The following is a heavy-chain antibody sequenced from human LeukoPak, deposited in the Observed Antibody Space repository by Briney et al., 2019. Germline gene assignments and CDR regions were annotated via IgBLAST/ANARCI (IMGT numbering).Heavy chain of an antibody. J-gene: IGHJ5*02. CDR1: GGSISSYY. CDR2: IYYSGST. D-gene: IGHD6-19*01. CDR3: ARDPAVAGNNWFDP. Sequence: PSETLSLTCTVSGGSISSYYWSWIRQPPGKGLEWIGYIYYSGSTNYNPSLKSRVTISVDTSKNQFSLKPSSVTAADTAVYYCARDPAVAGNNWFDPWGQGTLVTVSS. V-gene: IGHV4-59*01.